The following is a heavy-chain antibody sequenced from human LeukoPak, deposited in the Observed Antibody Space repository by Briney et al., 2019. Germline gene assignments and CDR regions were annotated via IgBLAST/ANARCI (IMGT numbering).Heavy chain of an antibody. J-gene: IGHJ4*02. D-gene: IGHD6-6*01. V-gene: IGHV4-31*03. Sequence: PSETLSLTCTVSGGSISSGGYYWSWIRQHPGKGLEWIGYIYYSGSTYYNPSLKSRVTISVDTSKNQFSLKLSSVTAADTAVYYCARHAGRIAARQKSFDYWGQGTLVTVSS. CDR1: GGSISSGGYY. CDR2: IYYSGST. CDR3: ARHAGRIAARQKSFDY.